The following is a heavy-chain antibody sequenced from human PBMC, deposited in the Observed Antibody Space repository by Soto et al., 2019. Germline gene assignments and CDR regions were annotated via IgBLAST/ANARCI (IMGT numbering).Heavy chain of an antibody. CDR1: GGTFSRYS. D-gene: IGHD2-2*01. CDR2: IIPIFGIA. Sequence: SVNVSCTASGGTFSRYSITWVRQAPGHGLEWIGRIIPIFGIASYAQKFQGRVTITADESTSTAYMELSSLRSDDTAVYYCAREDRDRETGLVPAAIDGMDVWGQGTTVTVSS. CDR3: AREDRDRETGLVPAAIDGMDV. V-gene: IGHV1-69*13. J-gene: IGHJ6*02.